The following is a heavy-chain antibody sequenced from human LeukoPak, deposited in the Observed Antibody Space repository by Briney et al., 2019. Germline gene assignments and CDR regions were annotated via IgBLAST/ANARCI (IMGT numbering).Heavy chain of an antibody. D-gene: IGHD3-22*01. V-gene: IGHV4-39*01. J-gene: IGHJ5*02. CDR3: ARAGLGNWFDH. Sequence: SETLSLTCTVSGGPISSSSYYGGWIRQPPGKGLEWIGSIYYSGSTYYNPSLKSRVTISVDTSKNQFSLKLSSVTAADTAVYYCARAGLGNWFDHWGQGTLVTVSS. CDR1: GGPISSSSYY. CDR2: IYYSGST.